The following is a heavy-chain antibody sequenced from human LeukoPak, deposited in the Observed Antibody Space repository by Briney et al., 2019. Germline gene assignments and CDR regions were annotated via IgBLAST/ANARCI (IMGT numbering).Heavy chain of an antibody. CDR3: ARDRLGYCSGGSCYLFRY. V-gene: IGHV3-30-3*01. CDR2: ISYDGSNK. Sequence: GGSLRLSCAASGFTFSSYAMHWVRQAPGKGLEWAAVISYDGSNKYYADSVKGRFTISRDNSKNTLYLQMNSLRAEDTAVYYCARDRLGYCSGGSCYLFRYWGQGTLVTVSS. J-gene: IGHJ4*02. D-gene: IGHD2-15*01. CDR1: GFTFSSYA.